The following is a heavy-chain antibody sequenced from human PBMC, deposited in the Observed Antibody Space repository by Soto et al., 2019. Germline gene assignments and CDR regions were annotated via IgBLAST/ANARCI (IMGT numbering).Heavy chain of an antibody. D-gene: IGHD6-25*01. CDR3: ARPHGGSSGWDNWFDP. Sequence: SETLSLTSTVSGFNISSYYWSWIRQPPGKGLEWIGYIYYSGSTNYNPSLKSRVTISVDTSKNQFSLKLSSVTAADTAVYYCARPHGGSSGWDNWFDPWGQGTLVTVSS. V-gene: IGHV4-59*01. J-gene: IGHJ5*02. CDR1: GFNISSYY. CDR2: IYYSGST.